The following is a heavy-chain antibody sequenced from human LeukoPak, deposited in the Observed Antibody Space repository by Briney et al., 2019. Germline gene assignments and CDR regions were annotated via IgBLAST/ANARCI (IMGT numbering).Heavy chain of an antibody. D-gene: IGHD3-10*01. J-gene: IGHJ5*02. Sequence: PGGSLRCCCAASGFTFSSCRSCLGRQAPGNGLGLMGSMPCSWGSYYSPSLKSRVTISIDTSMNQFSLKLSSVTAADTAVYYCAIPRHSLITVVWFDPWGQGTLVTVSS. V-gene: IGHV4-39*01. CDR3: AIPRHSLITVVWFDP. CDR1: GFTFSSCRSC. CDR2: MPCSWGS.